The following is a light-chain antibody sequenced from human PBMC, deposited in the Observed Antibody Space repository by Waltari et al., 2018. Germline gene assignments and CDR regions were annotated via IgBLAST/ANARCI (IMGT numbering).Light chain of an antibody. CDR3: QLYDTSPRFT. CDR1: QSVTNKY. Sequence: IVLAQSPGTLSLSPGETATLSYRATQSVTNKYLAWYQQKPGQPPRLLIYGVSNSATGIPYRFSGSGSGTDFTLTISRLEPEDFAVYYCQLYDTSPRFTFGPGTKVDIK. V-gene: IGKV3-20*01. J-gene: IGKJ3*01. CDR2: GVS.